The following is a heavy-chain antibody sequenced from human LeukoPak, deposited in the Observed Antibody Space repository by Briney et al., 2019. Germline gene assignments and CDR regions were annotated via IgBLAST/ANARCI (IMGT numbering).Heavy chain of an antibody. CDR2: IIHSGST. CDR3: ARGGGPMVRGVIIPTYYFDY. CDR1: GGSFSGYY. V-gene: IGHV4-34*01. Sequence: SEALSLTCAVFGGSFSGYYWSWIRQHPGEGLEWIGEIIHSGSTNYNPSLKSRVTISVDTSKNQFSLKLSSVTAADTAVYYCARGGGPMVRGVIIPTYYFDYWGQGTLVTVSS. J-gene: IGHJ4*02. D-gene: IGHD3-10*01.